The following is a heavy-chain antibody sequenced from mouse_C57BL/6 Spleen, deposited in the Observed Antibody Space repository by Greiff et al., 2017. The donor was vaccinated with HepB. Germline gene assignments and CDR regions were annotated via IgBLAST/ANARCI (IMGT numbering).Heavy chain of an antibody. CDR3: ARMGVYDGYTWFAY. Sequence: VQLQQPGAELVKPGASVKLSCKASGYTFTSYWMHWVKQRPGQGLEWIGMIHPNSGSTNYNEKFKSKATLTVDKSSSTAYMQLSSLTSEDSAVYYCARMGVYDGYTWFAYWGQGTLVTVSA. V-gene: IGHV1-64*01. CDR1: GYTFTSYW. CDR2: IHPNSGST. D-gene: IGHD2-3*01. J-gene: IGHJ3*01.